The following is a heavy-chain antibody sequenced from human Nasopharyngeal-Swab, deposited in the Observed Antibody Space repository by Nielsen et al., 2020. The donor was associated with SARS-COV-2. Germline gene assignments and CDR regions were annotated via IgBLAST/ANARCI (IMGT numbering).Heavy chain of an antibody. CDR3: ARENYDYVWGTSGGMDV. Sequence: GGSLRLSCAASGFTFDDYAMHWVRQAPGKGLEWVSGISWNSGSIGYADSVKGRFTISRDNAKNSLYLQMNSLRAEDTAVYYCARENYDYVWGTSGGMDVWGQGTTVTVSS. V-gene: IGHV3-9*01. CDR2: ISWNSGSI. D-gene: IGHD3-16*01. CDR1: GFTFDDYA. J-gene: IGHJ6*02.